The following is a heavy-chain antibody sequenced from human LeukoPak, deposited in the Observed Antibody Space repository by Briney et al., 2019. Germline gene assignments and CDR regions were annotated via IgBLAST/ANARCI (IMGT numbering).Heavy chain of an antibody. D-gene: IGHD2-15*01. CDR2: IKQDGSEK. J-gene: IGHJ4*02. V-gene: IGHV3-7*03. CDR3: AREEIVVVVAATEAFDY. CDR1: GFTFSSYW. Sequence: GGSLRLPCAASGFTFSSYWMSWVRQAPGKGLEWVANIKQDGSEKYCVDSVKGRFTISRDNAKNSLYLQMNSLRAEDTAVYYCAREEIVVVVAATEAFDYWGQGTLVTVSS.